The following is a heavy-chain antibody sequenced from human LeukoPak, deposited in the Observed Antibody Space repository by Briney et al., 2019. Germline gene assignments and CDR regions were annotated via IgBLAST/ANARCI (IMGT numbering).Heavy chain of an antibody. V-gene: IGHV4-4*07. J-gene: IGHJ4*02. D-gene: IGHD3-10*01. CDR2: IYTSGST. CDR3: ARSPRGLLCVGELLTFDY. CDR1: GGSISRYY. Sequence: PSETLSLTCTVSGGSISRYYWSWIRQPAGKGLEWIGRIYTSGSTNYNPSLKSRVTMSVDTSKNQFSLKLSSVTAADTAVYYCARSPRGLLCVGELLTFDYRGQGTLVTVSS.